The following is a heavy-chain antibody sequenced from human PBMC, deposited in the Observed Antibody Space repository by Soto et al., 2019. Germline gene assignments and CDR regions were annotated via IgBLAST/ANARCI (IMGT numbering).Heavy chain of an antibody. CDR3: AKVLTDDNGWYHFDS. D-gene: IGHD6-19*01. CDR1: GFTFSSCT. Sequence: EVQLLESGGGLVQPGGSLRLSCVTSGFTFSSCTMNWVRQAPGQGLAWVSSVRRSGAYYADSVKGRFTISRDNSRSTLYLQMDSLRAEDTAVYYCAKVLTDDNGWYHFDSWGQGTRVTVSS. J-gene: IGHJ4*02. CDR2: VRRSGA. V-gene: IGHV3-23*01.